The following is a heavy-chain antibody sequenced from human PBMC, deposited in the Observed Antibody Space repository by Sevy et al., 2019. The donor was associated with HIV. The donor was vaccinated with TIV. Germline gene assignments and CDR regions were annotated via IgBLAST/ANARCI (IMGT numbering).Heavy chain of an antibody. J-gene: IGHJ3*02. CDR3: ARELGGARDAFDI. CDR2: TRNKANSYTT. V-gene: IGHV3-72*01. Sequence: GGSLRLSCAASGFTFSDHYMDWVRQAPGKGLEWVGRTRNKANSYTTEYAASVKGRFTISRDDSKNSLYLQMNSLKTEDTAVYYSARELGGARDAFDIWGQGTMVTVSS. D-gene: IGHD6-6*01. CDR1: GFTFSDHY.